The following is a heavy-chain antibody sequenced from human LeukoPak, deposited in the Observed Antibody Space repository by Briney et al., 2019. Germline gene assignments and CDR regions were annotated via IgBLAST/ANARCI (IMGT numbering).Heavy chain of an antibody. D-gene: IGHD5-18*01. CDR1: GFTFSSYW. J-gene: IGHJ4*02. CDR3: ATGSGLWPPDC. V-gene: IGHV3-74*01. CDR2: INTDGSST. Sequence: GGSLRLSCAASGFTFSSYWMHWVRQAPGKGLVWVSRINTDGSSTSYADSVKGRFTISRDNAKNRLYVQMNSLRAEDTAVYYCATGSGLWPPDCWGQGTLVTVSS.